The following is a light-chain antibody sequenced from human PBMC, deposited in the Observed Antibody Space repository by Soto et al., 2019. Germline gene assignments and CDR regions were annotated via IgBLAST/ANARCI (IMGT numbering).Light chain of an antibody. CDR2: WAS. J-gene: IGKJ1*01. CDR3: QQYYSPPWT. V-gene: IGKV4-1*01. Sequence: DIVMTQSPDSLAVSLGERATINCKSSQSVLFSSNNKNYLAWYQQKSGQSPKLLIYWASTRESGVPDRFSGSGSGTDFTLTISSLQAADVAVYFCQQYYSPPWTVGPGTNVDSK. CDR1: QSVLFSSNNKNY.